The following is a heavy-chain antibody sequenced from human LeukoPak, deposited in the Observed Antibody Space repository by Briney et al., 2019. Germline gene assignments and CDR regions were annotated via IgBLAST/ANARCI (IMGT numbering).Heavy chain of an antibody. CDR1: GGSISSYY. D-gene: IGHD5-18*01. CDR2: IYYTGAT. CDR3: ARAGYSYGTGYYFDY. Sequence: SETLPLTCTVSGGSISSYYWSWIRLPPGKGLEWIGYIYYTGATYYSPSLKSRVTISLDTSKNQFSLKLSSVTAADAAVYYCARAGYSYGTGYYFDYWGQGALVTVSS. J-gene: IGHJ4*02. V-gene: IGHV4-59*01.